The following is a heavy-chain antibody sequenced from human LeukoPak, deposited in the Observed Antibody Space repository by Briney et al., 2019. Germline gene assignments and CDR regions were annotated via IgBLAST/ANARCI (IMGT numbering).Heavy chain of an antibody. Sequence: GGSLRLSCIGSGFNFNMFVMNWVRQAPGQGLEWVSRLSRGGGTTNYADSVKGRFTIYRDKSKNMVFLQMNSLRAEDTAVYYCAKEQRIRHCSEGVCMEGYYFDYWGQGTLVTVCS. V-gene: IGHV3-23*01. CDR3: AKEQRIRHCSEGVCMEGYYFDY. CDR2: LSRGGGTT. CDR1: GFNFNMFV. D-gene: IGHD2-8*01. J-gene: IGHJ4*02.